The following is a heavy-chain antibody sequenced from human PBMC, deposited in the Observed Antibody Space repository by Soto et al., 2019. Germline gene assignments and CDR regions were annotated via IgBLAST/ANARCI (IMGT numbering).Heavy chain of an antibody. CDR2: IYYSGST. D-gene: IGHD3-10*01. CDR1: GGSISSYY. Sequence: SATLSLTCTVSGGSISSYYWSWIRQPPGKGLEWIGYIYYSGSTNYNPSLKSRVTISVDTSKNQFSLKLSSVTAADTAVYYCARITQGVNYWGQGTLVTVSS. V-gene: IGHV4-59*01. J-gene: IGHJ4*02. CDR3: ARITQGVNY.